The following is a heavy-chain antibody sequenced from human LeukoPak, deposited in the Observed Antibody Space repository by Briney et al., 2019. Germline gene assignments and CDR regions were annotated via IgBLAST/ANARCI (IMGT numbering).Heavy chain of an antibody. CDR1: GFTFSSYA. Sequence: GGSLRLPCAASGFTFSSYAMHWVRQAPGKGLEWVAVISYDGSNKYYADSVKGRFTISRDNSKNTLYLQMNSLRAEDTAVYYCARDFHSYGYSAYYGMDVWGQGTTVTVSS. CDR3: ARDFHSYGYSAYYGMDV. V-gene: IGHV3-30*04. D-gene: IGHD5-18*01. CDR2: ISYDGSNK. J-gene: IGHJ6*02.